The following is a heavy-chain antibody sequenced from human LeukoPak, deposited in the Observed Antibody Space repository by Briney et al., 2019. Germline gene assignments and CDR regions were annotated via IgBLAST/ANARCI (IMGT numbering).Heavy chain of an antibody. CDR3: ASTKRDYDILTGYYNDVDYYYGMDV. V-gene: IGHV4-31*03. Sequence: SETLSLTCTVSGGSISSGGYYWSWIRQHPGKGLEWIGYIYYSGSTYYNPSPKSRVTISVDTSKNQFSLKLSSVTAADTAVYYCASTKRDYDILTGYYNDVDYYYGMDVWGQGTTVTVSS. CDR2: IYYSGST. J-gene: IGHJ6*02. D-gene: IGHD3-9*01. CDR1: GGSISSGGYY.